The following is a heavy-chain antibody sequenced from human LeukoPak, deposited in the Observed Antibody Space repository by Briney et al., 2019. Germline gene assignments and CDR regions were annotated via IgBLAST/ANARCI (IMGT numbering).Heavy chain of an antibody. D-gene: IGHD1-14*01. CDR1: GYTFTSYD. V-gene: IGHV1-8*01. CDR2: MNPNSGNT. Sequence: ASVKVSCKASGYTFTSYDINWVRQATGQGLEWMGWMNPNSGNTGYAQKFQGRVTMTRNTSISTAYMELSSLRSEDTAGYYCASFTPVTGWFDPWGQGTLVTVSS. J-gene: IGHJ5*02. CDR3: ASFTPVTGWFDP.